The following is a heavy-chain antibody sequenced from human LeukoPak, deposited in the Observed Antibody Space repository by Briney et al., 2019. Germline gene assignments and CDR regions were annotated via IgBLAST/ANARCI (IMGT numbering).Heavy chain of an antibody. Sequence: GGSLRLSCAASGFTFDDYGMSWVRQAPGKGLEWVSGINWNGGSTGYADSVKGRFTISRDNAKNSLYLQMNSLRAEDTAVYYCARAGGDKIGYEGDYFDYWGQGTLVTVSS. CDR3: ARAGGDKIGYEGDYFDY. CDR2: INWNGGST. J-gene: IGHJ4*02. CDR1: GFTFDDYG. D-gene: IGHD5-12*01. V-gene: IGHV3-20*04.